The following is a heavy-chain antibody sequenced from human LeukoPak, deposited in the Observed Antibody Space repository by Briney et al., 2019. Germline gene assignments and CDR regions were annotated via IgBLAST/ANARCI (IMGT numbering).Heavy chain of an antibody. CDR3: MIDVSSKWIFKF. V-gene: IGHV3-30*03. Sequence: GGSLRLSCAASGFTLSKYHMHWVRQAPGKGLEWVAVTSYDGSNKYYADSVKGRFTISRDTSKNTLYLQMNSLRAEDTAVYYCMIDVSSKWIFKFWGHGTLVTVSS. J-gene: IGHJ4*03. CDR1: GFTLSKYH. D-gene: IGHD3-3*01. CDR2: TSYDGSNK.